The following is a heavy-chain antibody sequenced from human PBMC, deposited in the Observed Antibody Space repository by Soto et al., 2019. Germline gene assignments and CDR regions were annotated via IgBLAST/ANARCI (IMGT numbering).Heavy chain of an antibody. J-gene: IGHJ3*01. CDR2: VTDTGLT. Sequence: QLHLQESGPGLVKPSETLSLDCIVTGDSIGVSRYFWGWIRQPPGKGLEWIGTVTDTGLTIYNHSPASRLSVSADKSKNQFSLTLISVTATDAAMYYCARHADTPLIKTPLAFEVWGQGTMVTVSS. CDR1: GDSIGVSRYF. D-gene: IGHD5-18*01. V-gene: IGHV4-39*01. CDR3: ARHADTPLIKTPLAFEV.